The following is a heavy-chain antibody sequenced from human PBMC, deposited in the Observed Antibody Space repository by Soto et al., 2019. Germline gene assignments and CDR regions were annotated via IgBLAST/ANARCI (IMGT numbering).Heavy chain of an antibody. CDR3: SKDVVVGATTAVWDYYYYYGMDV. CDR1: GFTFSSYG. D-gene: IGHD1-26*01. CDR2: ISYDGSNK. V-gene: IGHV3-30*18. J-gene: IGHJ6*02. Sequence: QVQLVESGGGVVQPGRSLRLSCAASGFTFSSYGMHWVRQAPGKGLEWVAVISYDGSNKYYADSVKGRFTISRDNSKNTLYLQINSLRAEDTAVYYCSKDVVVGATTAVWDYYYYYGMDVWGQGTTVTVSS.